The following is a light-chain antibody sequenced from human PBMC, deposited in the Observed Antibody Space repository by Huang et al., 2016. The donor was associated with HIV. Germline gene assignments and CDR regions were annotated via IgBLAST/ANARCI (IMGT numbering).Light chain of an antibody. V-gene: IGKV1-6*01. J-gene: IGKJ3*01. Sequence: AIQMTQSPSSLSASVGDRVTITCRASQDIGSDLGWYRQKPGKAPKLLIYGASSLQSGVPSRFIGSGSGTDFTLTIGGLQPEDFATYFCLQVFNYPFSFGPGTKVDIK. CDR1: QDIGSD. CDR2: GAS. CDR3: LQVFNYPFS.